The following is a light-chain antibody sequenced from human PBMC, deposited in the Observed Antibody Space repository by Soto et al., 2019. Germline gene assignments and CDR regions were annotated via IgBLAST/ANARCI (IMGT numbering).Light chain of an antibody. CDR2: YVN. Sequence: QSALTQPASVSGSPGQSITISCTGTSSDVGDYDFVSWYQQHPGKAPKVIIYYVNNRPSGVSNRFSGSKSGNTASLTISGLQAEDEAEYSCSSYTTSSTFYVFGTGTKVTVL. V-gene: IGLV2-14*03. CDR3: SSYTTSSTFYV. CDR1: SSDVGDYDF. J-gene: IGLJ1*01.